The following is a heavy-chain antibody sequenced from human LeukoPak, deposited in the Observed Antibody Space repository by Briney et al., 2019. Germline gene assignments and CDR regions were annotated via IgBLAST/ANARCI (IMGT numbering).Heavy chain of an antibody. CDR2: INPSGGSI. J-gene: IGHJ4*02. D-gene: IGHD3-9*01. V-gene: IGHV1-46*01. Sequence: ASVKVSCKASGYTFTSYYMHWVRQAPGQGLEWMGIINPSGGSISYAQKFQGRVTMTRDTSTSTVYMELSSLRSEDTAVYYCARAPPGEGYYDILTGYKGGIDYWGQGTLVTVSS. CDR1: GYTFTSYY. CDR3: ARAPPGEGYYDILTGYKGGIDY.